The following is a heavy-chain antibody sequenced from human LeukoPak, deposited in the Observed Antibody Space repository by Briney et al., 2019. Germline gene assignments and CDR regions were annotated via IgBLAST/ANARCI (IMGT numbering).Heavy chain of an antibody. Sequence: SETLSLTCTVSGGSISSYYWSWIRQPPGKGLEWIGYIYYSGSTNYNPSLKSRVTISVDTSKNQFSLKLSSVTAADTAVYYCARVSNYYDSSGMHYYYMDVWGKGTTVTISS. D-gene: IGHD3-22*01. CDR3: ARVSNYYDSSGMHYYYMDV. CDR2: IYYSGST. V-gene: IGHV4-59*01. J-gene: IGHJ6*03. CDR1: GGSISSYY.